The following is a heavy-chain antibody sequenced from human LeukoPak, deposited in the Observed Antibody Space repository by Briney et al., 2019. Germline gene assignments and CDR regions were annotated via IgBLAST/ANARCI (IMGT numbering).Heavy chain of an antibody. Sequence: GGSLRLSWAASGFTFNYAWMSWVRQVPGKGLEWVGQTVSEIDGGTTDYATPVKGRFTISRDDSKSTLYLQMNSLKIEDTAVYYCTTDEDWNYARKDVWGQGATVIVSS. V-gene: IGHV3-15*04. D-gene: IGHD1-7*01. J-gene: IGHJ6*02. CDR3: TTDEDWNYARKDV. CDR2: TVSEIDGGTT. CDR1: GFTFNYAW.